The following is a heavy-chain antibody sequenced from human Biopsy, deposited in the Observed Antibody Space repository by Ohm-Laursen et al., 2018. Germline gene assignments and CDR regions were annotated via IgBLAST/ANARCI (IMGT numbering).Heavy chain of an antibody. J-gene: IGHJ5*02. CDR2: IKQDGSEK. Sequence: SLRLSCTASGFTFSSNWMSWVRQAPGKGLEWVANIKQDGSEKYYVDSVKGRFTISRDNAKNSLYLQMNSLRAEDSAVYYCARDDDTTGHYMILNHWGQGTLVTVSS. D-gene: IGHD3-9*01. V-gene: IGHV3-7*01. CDR3: ARDDDTTGHYMILNH. CDR1: GFTFSSNW.